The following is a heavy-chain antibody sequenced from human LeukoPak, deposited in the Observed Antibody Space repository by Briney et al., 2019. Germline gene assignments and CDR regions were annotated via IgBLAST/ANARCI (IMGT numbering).Heavy chain of an antibody. Sequence: QSGGSLRLSCAASGCTFSSYAMSWVRQAPGKGLEWVSAISGSGGSTYYADSVKGRFTISRDNSKNTLYLQMNSLRAEDTAVYYCATGGLWSEGFLDYWGQGTLVTVSS. CDR1: GCTFSSYA. V-gene: IGHV3-23*01. D-gene: IGHD4/OR15-4a*01. CDR2: ISGSGGST. CDR3: ATGGLWSEGFLDY. J-gene: IGHJ4*02.